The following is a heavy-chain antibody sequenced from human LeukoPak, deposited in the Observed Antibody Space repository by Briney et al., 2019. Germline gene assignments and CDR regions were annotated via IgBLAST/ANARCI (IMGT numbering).Heavy chain of an antibody. CDR3: ARSAEWLRNAFDI. CDR1: GASTSHFY. CDR2: MHNSGSS. Sequence: SETLSLSCTVSGASTSHFYWNWIRQPPGKGLEWIGYMHNSGSSKHNPSLKSRLTISIHTSKNQFSLQLASVTAADAAIYYCARSAEWLRNAFDIWGQGTMVSVSS. V-gene: IGHV4-59*01. D-gene: IGHD5-12*01. J-gene: IGHJ3*02.